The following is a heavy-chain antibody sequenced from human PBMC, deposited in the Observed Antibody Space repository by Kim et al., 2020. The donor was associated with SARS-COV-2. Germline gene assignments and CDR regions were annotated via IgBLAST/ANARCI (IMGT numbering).Heavy chain of an antibody. V-gene: IGHV3-48*03. Sequence: GGSLRLSCAASGFTFSSYEMNWVRQAPGKGLEWVSYISSSGSTIYYADSVKGRFTISRDNAKNSLYLQMNSLRAEDTAVYYCARDGIRYYYYYMDVWGKGTTVTVSS. J-gene: IGHJ6*03. CDR3: ARDGIRYYYYYMDV. CDR1: GFTFSSYE. D-gene: IGHD1-20*01. CDR2: ISSSGSTI.